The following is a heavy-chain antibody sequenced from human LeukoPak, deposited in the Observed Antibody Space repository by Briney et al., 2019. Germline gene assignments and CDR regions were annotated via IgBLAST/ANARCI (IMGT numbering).Heavy chain of an antibody. CDR3: ARGYCSSTSCTRRGSGYYYHYMDV. D-gene: IGHD2-2*01. V-gene: IGHV1-69*01. CDR2: IIPIFGTA. CDR1: GGTFSSYA. Sequence: ASVKVSCKASGGTFSSYAISWVRQAPGQGLEWMGGIIPIFGTANYAQKFQGRVTITADESTSTAYMELSSLRSEDTAVYYCARGYCSSTSCTRRGSGYYYHYMDVWGKGTTVTVSS. J-gene: IGHJ6*03.